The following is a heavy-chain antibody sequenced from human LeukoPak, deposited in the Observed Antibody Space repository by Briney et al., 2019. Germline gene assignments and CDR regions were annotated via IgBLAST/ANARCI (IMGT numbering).Heavy chain of an antibody. CDR2: IYSGGST. V-gene: IGHV3-66*04. J-gene: IGHJ6*02. CDR3: ARQFTYYYGMDV. Sequence: GGSLRLPCAASGFTVNNDYMSWVRQAPGKGLEWVSIIYSGGSTYYADSVKGRFTISRDNSKNTLYLQMNSLRAEDTAVYYCARQFTYYYGMDVWGQGTTVTVSS. CDR1: GFTVNNDY.